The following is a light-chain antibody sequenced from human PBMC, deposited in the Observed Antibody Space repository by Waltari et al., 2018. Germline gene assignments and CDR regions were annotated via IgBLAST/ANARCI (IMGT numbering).Light chain of an antibody. V-gene: IGKV1-27*01. J-gene: IGKJ3*01. CDR2: SAS. CDR3: QKYNSVPLT. Sequence: DIQMTQSPSSLSASVGDRVTITCRASQGINSYLAWYQQKPGKVPELLMSSASTLQSGVPSRFSGSGSGTDFTLTISSLQPEDVATYYCQKYNSVPLTFGPGTKWISN. CDR1: QGINSY.